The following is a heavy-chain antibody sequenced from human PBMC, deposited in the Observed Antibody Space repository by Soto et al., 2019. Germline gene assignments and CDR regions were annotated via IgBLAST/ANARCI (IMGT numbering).Heavy chain of an antibody. CDR3: ARVSVRGYSYVYYYYGMDV. CDR2: ISAYNGNT. V-gene: IGHV1-18*01. Sequence: ASVKVSCKASGYTFTIYGISWVRQAPGQGLEWMGWISAYNGNTNYAQKLLGRVTMTTDTSTSTAYMELRSLRSDDTAVYYCARVSVRGYSYVYYYYGMDVWGQGTTVTVSS. D-gene: IGHD5-18*01. CDR1: GYTFTIYG. J-gene: IGHJ6*02.